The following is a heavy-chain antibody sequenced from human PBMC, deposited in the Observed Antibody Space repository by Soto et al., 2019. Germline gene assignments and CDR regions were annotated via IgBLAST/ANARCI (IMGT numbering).Heavy chain of an antibody. Sequence: SETLSLTCTLCGCSITSSSYSWGWIRQPPGKGLEWIGTIYYSGSTYYNPSLKSRVTISVDTSKNQFSLKLSSVTAADTAVYYCARHVTMVRGYYYYGMDVWGQGTTVT. J-gene: IGHJ6*02. CDR1: GCSITSSSYS. CDR2: IYYSGST. V-gene: IGHV4-39*01. CDR3: ARHVTMVRGYYYYGMDV. D-gene: IGHD3-10*01.